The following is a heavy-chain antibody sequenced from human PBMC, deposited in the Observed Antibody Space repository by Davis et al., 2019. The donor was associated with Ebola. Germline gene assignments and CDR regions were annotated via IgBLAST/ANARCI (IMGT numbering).Heavy chain of an antibody. J-gene: IGHJ2*01. V-gene: IGHV4-34*01. CDR1: GGSFSRYY. CDR3: ARDQNTYYYDSSGYATYWYFDL. D-gene: IGHD3-22*01. CDR2: INHTGST. Sequence: SETLSLTCAVYGGSFSRYYWSWIRQPPGKGLEWIGEINHTGSTNYNPSLKSRVTISVDTSKNQFSLKLSSVTAADTAVYYCARDQNTYYYDSSGYATYWYFDLWGRGTLVTVSS.